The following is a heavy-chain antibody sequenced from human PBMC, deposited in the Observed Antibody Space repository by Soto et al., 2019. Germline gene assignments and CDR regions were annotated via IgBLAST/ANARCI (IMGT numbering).Heavy chain of an antibody. CDR2: IYYSGST. V-gene: IGHV4-31*03. CDR1: GGSISSGGYY. CDR3: ARRLYCSGGSCFSQSWFDP. J-gene: IGHJ5*02. D-gene: IGHD2-15*01. Sequence: SETLSLTCTVSGGSISSGGYYWSWIRQHPGKGLEWIGYIYYSGSTYYNPSLKSRVTISVDTSKNQFSLTLSSVTAADTAVYFCARRLYCSGGSCFSQSWFDPWGQGTLVTVSS.